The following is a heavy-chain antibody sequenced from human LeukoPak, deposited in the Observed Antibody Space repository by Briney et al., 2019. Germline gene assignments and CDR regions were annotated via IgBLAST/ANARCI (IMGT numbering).Heavy chain of an antibody. CDR1: GDSLNNFY. J-gene: IGHJ4*02. V-gene: IGHV4-59*08. D-gene: IGHD3-10*01. Sequence: SETLSLTCTVSGDSLNNFYWIWLRHPPGKGLEWIGYIYYTGSTKYSPSLKSRVTMSLDTSKNQFSLKLSSVTAADTAVYYCARQSGSGIWYFDYWGQGTLVTVSS. CDR3: ARQSGSGIWYFDY. CDR2: IYYTGST.